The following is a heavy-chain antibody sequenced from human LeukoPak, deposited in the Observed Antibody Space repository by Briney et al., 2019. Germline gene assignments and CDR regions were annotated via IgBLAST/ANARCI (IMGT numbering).Heavy chain of an antibody. D-gene: IGHD6-13*01. Sequence: GGSLRLSCAASGFTFTSYAMSWVRQAPGKGLEWVSSISSSSSYIYYADSVKGRFTISRDNAKNSLYLQMNSLRAEDTAVYYCARDLSSRPFDYWGQGTLVTVSS. CDR2: ISSSSSYI. J-gene: IGHJ4*02. CDR1: GFTFTSYA. V-gene: IGHV3-21*01. CDR3: ARDLSSRPFDY.